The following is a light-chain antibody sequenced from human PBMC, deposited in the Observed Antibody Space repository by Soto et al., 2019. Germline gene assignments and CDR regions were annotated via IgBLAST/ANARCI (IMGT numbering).Light chain of an antibody. CDR1: QSVSSY. CDR2: DTS. Sequence: EIVLTQSPATLSLSPGERVTLSCRASQSVSSYLAWYQQKPGQAPTLLIYDTSYRATGIPARFSGSGSGTDFTLTISSLKPEDFAVYYWPQRSNWPITFGQGTRLEIK. CDR3: PQRSNWPIT. V-gene: IGKV3-11*01. J-gene: IGKJ5*01.